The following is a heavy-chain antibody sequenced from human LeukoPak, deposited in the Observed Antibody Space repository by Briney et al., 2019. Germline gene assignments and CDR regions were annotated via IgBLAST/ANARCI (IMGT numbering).Heavy chain of an antibody. J-gene: IGHJ4*02. CDR3: AHLYSSRWVFDY. Sequence: SGPTLVKPTQTLTLTCTFSGFSLSTSGVGVGWIRQPPGKALEWLALIYWDDDKRYSPSLRSRLTITKDTSKNQVVLTMTNMDPVDTAKYYCAHLYSSRWVFDYWGQGTLVTVSS. D-gene: IGHD6-13*01. CDR2: IYWDDDK. V-gene: IGHV2-5*02. CDR1: GFSLSTSGVG.